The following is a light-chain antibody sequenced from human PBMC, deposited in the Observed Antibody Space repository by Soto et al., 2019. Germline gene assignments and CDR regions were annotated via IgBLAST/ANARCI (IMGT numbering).Light chain of an antibody. CDR2: EVS. V-gene: IGLV2-14*01. J-gene: IGLJ3*02. Sequence: QSVLTQPASVSGSAGHSSSISCTGTSSDVGAYNSVYWYQQPPGQAPKLVIYEVSNRPSRVSNRFSGSKSGYTASLTISGLQPEDEADYYCSSYTATSWLFGGGTKVTVL. CDR1: SSDVGAYNS. CDR3: SSYTATSWL.